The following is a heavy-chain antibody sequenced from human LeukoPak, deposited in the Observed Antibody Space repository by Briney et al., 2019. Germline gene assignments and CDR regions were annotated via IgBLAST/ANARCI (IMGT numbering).Heavy chain of an antibody. J-gene: IGHJ4*02. D-gene: IGHD3-22*01. CDR1: GFTFSRYS. V-gene: IGHV3-23*01. CDR2: ITGAGDYT. Sequence: GGSLRLSCGTSGFTFSRYSMSGVRQAPGKGRDGVSAITGAGDYTNYADSVKGRFTISRDNSKNTLYLQVKSLRAGDTAIYYCAKRSRDSSGHFDYWGQGTLVTVSS. CDR3: AKRSRDSSGHFDY.